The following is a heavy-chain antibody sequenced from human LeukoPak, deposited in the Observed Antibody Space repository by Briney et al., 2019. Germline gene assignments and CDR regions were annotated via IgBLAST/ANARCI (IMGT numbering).Heavy chain of an antibody. CDR1: GITLSNYS. Sequence: GGSLRLSCAVSGITLSNYSMSWVRQAPGKGLEWVAGISDSGGRTNYADSVKGRFTISRDNPKNTLYLQMNSLRAEDTAVYFCAKRGVVIRVILVGFHEEAYYFDSWGQGALVTVSS. V-gene: IGHV3-23*01. CDR2: ISDSGGRT. D-gene: IGHD3-22*01. CDR3: AKRGVVIRVILVGFHEEAYYFDS. J-gene: IGHJ4*02.